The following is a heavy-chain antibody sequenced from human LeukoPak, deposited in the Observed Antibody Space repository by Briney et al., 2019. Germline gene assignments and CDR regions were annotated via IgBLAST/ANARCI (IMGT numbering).Heavy chain of an antibody. CDR3: VVAAAGTGANWFDP. J-gene: IGHJ5*02. V-gene: IGHV1-24*01. D-gene: IGHD6-13*01. Sequence: ASVKVSCKVSGYTLTELSTHWVRQAPGKGLEWMGGFDPEDGETIYAQKFQGRVTMTEDTSTDTAYMELSSLRSEDTAVYYCVVAAAGTGANWFDPWGQGTLVTVSS. CDR1: GYTLTELS. CDR2: FDPEDGET.